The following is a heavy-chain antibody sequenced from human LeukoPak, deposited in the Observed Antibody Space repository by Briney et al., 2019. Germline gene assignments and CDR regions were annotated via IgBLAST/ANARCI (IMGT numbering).Heavy chain of an antibody. CDR3: ARVNRGDVSQFGAFDV. CDR1: GFTFSKNW. Sequence: GGSLRLSCAASGFTFSKNWMKWVRQAPGKGLEWVANINPDGTEKNYEDSVKGRFTISRDNAKDSLFLQMNSLRAEGTAVYYCARVNRGDVSQFGAFDVWGQGTVVTVSS. CDR2: INPDGTEK. J-gene: IGHJ3*01. V-gene: IGHV3-7*05. D-gene: IGHD3-10*01.